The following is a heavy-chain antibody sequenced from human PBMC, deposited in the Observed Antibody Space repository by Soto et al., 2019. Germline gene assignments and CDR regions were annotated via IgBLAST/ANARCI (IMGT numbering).Heavy chain of an antibody. CDR3: VRDNGDRVVVTSRSGHGFEP. Sequence: GGTLRFSGVASGCSFSDHDMHWLRQAPGKGLAWVASISYGGPYKDCGVSVKVRFAISRDNSMSTMSLQMNNMRLDDSALYYCVRDNGDRVVVTSRSGHGFEPWGRGPLGTVSS. CDR1: GCSFSDHD. V-gene: IGHV3-30*09. CDR2: ISYGGPYK. D-gene: IGHD2-21*02. J-gene: IGHJ5*02.